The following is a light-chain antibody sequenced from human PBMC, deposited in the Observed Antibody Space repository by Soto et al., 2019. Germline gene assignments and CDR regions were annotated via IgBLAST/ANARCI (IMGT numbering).Light chain of an antibody. Sequence: DIQMTQSPSTLSASVGDRVTITCRASQSISSWLAWYQQKPGKAPKLLIYKASSLESGVPSRFSGSGSGTEFTLTISSLQSAYFATYYCPQSNSHSSLTFGGGTNVEIK. CDR3: PQSNSHSSLT. CDR1: QSISSW. J-gene: IGKJ4*01. V-gene: IGKV1-5*03. CDR2: KAS.